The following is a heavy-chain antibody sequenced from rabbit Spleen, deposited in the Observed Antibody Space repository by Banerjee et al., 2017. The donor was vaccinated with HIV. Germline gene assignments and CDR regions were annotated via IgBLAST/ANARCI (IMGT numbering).Heavy chain of an antibody. J-gene: IGHJ4*01. Sequence: QEQLEESGGDLVKPEGSLTLTCTASGFSFSSSNWMCWVRQAPGKGLEWIACIYTGDGNTYYASWAKSRFTISKTSSTTVTLRITSLTAADTATYFCARGVPRLYSNGYSGYNGLSLWGPGTLVTDS. CDR3: ARGVPRLYSNGYSGYNGLSL. CDR2: IYTGDGNT. V-gene: IGHV1S45*01. D-gene: IGHD6-1*01. CDR1: GFSFSSSNW.